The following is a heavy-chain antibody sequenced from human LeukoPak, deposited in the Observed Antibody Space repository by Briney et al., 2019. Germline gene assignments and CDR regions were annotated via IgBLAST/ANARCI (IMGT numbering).Heavy chain of an antibody. CDR2: IYYSGST. CDR1: GGSISSSSYY. Sequence: SETLSLTCTVSGGSISSSSYYWGWIRQPPGKGLEWIGSIYYSGSTYYNPSLKSRVTISVDTSKNQFSLKLSSVTAADTAVYYCASLGRGQQPVGGAYWGQGTLVTVSS. J-gene: IGHJ4*02. V-gene: IGHV4-39*01. D-gene: IGHD6-6*01. CDR3: ASLGRGQQPVGGAY.